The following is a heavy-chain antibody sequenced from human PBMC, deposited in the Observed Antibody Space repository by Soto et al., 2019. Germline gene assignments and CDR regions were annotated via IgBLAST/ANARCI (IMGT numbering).Heavy chain of an antibody. CDR3: VRGWFGEYVCYFDL. V-gene: IGHV1-18*01. D-gene: IGHD3-10*01. CDR1: VFTFTSYA. J-gene: IGHJ4*02. CDR2: ISAYNDNT. Sequence: QVQLVQSGAEVKKPGASVKVSCKASVFTFTSYAISWVRQAPGQGLEWMGWISAYNDNTNYAPKLKGRVTMTPHSTTSTAYVGLRSLRTDDTAVYYCVRGWFGEYVCYFDLRGQGTLVTVSS.